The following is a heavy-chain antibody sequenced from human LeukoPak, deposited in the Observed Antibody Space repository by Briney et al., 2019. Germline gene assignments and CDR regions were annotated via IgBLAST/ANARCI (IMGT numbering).Heavy chain of an antibody. V-gene: IGHV4-59*01. CDR3: ARVEEGYGSGRRENYYYYYMDV. D-gene: IGHD3-10*01. CDR2: IHYSGST. CDR1: GGSITSYY. Sequence: SETLSLTCTVSGGSITSYYWSWIRQPPGKGLEWIGYIHYSGSTHYNPSPKSRVTITVDTSKNQLSLKLSSVTAADTAVYYCARVEEGYGSGRRENYYYYYMDVWGKGTTVTISS. J-gene: IGHJ6*03.